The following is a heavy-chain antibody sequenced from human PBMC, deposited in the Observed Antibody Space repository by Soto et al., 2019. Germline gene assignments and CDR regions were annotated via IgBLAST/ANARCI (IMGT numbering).Heavy chain of an antibody. J-gene: IGHJ6*02. CDR2: IYYSGST. CDR3: ARRRGSYYDFWSGYSDYYYGMDV. D-gene: IGHD3-3*01. V-gene: IGHV4-39*01. Sequence: SSETLSLTCTVSGGSISSSSYYWGWIRQPPGKELEWIGSIYYSGSTYYNPSLKSRVTISVDTSKNQFSLKLSSVTAADTAVYYCARRRGSYYDFWSGYSDYYYGMDVWGQGTTVTVSS. CDR1: GGSISSSSYY.